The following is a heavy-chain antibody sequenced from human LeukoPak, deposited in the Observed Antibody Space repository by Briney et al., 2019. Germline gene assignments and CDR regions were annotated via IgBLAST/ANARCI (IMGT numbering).Heavy chain of an antibody. CDR2: IWYDGSKK. J-gene: IGHJ6*02. V-gene: IGHV3-33*01. Sequence: PGGSLRLSCAASGFTFSSYGMHWVRQAPGKGLEWVAVIWYDGSKKYHADSVKGRFTISRDNSKNTLYQQMNSLRVEDTAVYYCARDSDYYDSSGPYYYYYGMDVWGQGTTVTVSS. CDR1: GFTFSSYG. CDR3: ARDSDYYDSSGPYYYYYGMDV. D-gene: IGHD3-22*01.